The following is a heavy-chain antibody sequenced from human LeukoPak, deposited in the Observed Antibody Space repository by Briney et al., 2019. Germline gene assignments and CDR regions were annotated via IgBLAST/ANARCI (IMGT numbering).Heavy chain of an antibody. J-gene: IGHJ6*02. CDR1: GVTFSSYW. CDR2: IKQDGSEK. Sequence: GGSLRLSCAASGVTFSSYWMSWVRQAPGKGLEWVANIKQDGSEKYYVASVKGRFTVSRDNAKNSLYLQMNSLRAEDTAVYYFVRDKGGIRYFDWYRTYYYYGMDVWGQGTTVTVSS. V-gene: IGHV3-7*03. CDR3: VRDKGGIRYFDWYRTYYYYGMDV. D-gene: IGHD3-9*01.